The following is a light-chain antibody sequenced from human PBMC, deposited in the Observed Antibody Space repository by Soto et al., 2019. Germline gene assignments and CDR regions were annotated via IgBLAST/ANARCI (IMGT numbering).Light chain of an antibody. Sequence: EIVMTQSPATLSVSPEERATLSCRASHSVSSNLAWYQQKPGQAPRLLIYGASTRATGIPARFSGSGSGTEFTLIISSLQSEDFAIYFCQQYNNWPPDRTFGQGTKVEIK. J-gene: IGKJ1*01. V-gene: IGKV3-15*01. CDR2: GAS. CDR3: QQYNNWPPDRT. CDR1: HSVSSN.